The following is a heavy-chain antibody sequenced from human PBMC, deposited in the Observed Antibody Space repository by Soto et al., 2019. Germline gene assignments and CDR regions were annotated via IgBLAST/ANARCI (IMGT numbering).Heavy chain of an antibody. Sequence: ASVKVSLKVSGSSLSALSIHWVLPSPGTSLEWMGGLDAEDGETIYAQKLQGRGTMTEDTSTDTAYMELSSLTSEDTAMYYCATLPRTIELIPAAIWRFDSWCQGTLVTVAS. CDR3: ATLPRTIELIPAAIWRFDS. J-gene: IGHJ4*02. CDR2: LDAEDGET. CDR1: GSSLSALS. D-gene: IGHD2-2*01. V-gene: IGHV1-24*01.